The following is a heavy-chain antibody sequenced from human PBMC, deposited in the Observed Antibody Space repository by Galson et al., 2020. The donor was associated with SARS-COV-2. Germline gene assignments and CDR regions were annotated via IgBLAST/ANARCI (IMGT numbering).Heavy chain of an antibody. Sequence: GESLKISCVGSGFAFYAFGIHWVRQAPGKGLEWVAVMSHDGTFKRYADSVTGRFTISRDNSKSTVYLEVNSLKAEDTATYYCARSYYYDSSGYYSLDYWGQGTLVTVSS. CDR1: GFAFYAFG. CDR3: ARSYYYDSSGYYSLDY. CDR2: MSHDGTFK. V-gene: IGHV3-30*03. D-gene: IGHD3-22*01. J-gene: IGHJ4*02.